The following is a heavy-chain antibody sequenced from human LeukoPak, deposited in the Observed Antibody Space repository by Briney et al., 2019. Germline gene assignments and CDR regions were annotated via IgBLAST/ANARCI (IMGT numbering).Heavy chain of an antibody. CDR3: ARRKRRGTYYYDSSGYSYFDY. CDR1: GGSFSGYY. Sequence: SETLSLTCAVYGGSFSGYYWSWIRQPPGKGLEWIGEINHSGSTNYNPSLKSRVTISVDTSKNQFSLKLSSVTAADTAVYYCARRKRRGTYYYDSSGYSYFDYWGQGTLVTVSS. D-gene: IGHD3-22*01. CDR2: INHSGST. V-gene: IGHV4-34*01. J-gene: IGHJ4*02.